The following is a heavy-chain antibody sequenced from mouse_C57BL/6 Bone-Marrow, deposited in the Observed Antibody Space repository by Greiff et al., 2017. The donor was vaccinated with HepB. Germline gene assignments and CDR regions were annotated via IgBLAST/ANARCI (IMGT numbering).Heavy chain of an antibody. J-gene: IGHJ2*01. D-gene: IGHD1-1*01. CDR2: IWTGGGT. V-gene: IGHV2-9-1*01. CDR3: ARNSPYYGSSPYFDY. Sequence: VKLVESGPGLVAPSQSLSITCTVSGFSLTSYAISWVRQPPGKGLEWLGVIWTGGGTNYNSALKSRLSISKDNSKSQVFLKMNSLQTDDTARYYCARNSPYYGSSPYFDYWGQGTTLTVSS. CDR1: GFSLTSYA.